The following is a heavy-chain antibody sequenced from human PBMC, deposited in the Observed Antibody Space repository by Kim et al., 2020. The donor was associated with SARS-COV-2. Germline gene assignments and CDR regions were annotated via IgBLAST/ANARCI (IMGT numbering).Heavy chain of an antibody. D-gene: IGHD1-26*01. V-gene: IGHV1-46*01. Sequence: SYAQKLQGRVTMTRDTSTSTVDMEQSSLSSEDTAVYYCARDRAMGATILDYWGQGTLVTVSS. J-gene: IGHJ4*02. CDR3: ARDRAMGATILDY.